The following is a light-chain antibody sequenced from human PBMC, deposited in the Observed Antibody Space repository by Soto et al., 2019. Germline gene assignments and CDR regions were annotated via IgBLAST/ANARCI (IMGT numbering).Light chain of an antibody. Sequence: QSALTQPPSASGSPGQSVTISCTGTSSDVGAYKYVSWYQQYPGKAPKLMIYEVSKGPSGVPDRFSGSKSGNTASLTVSGLQAEDEADYYCTAYVGSNIWVFGGGTKLTVL. J-gene: IGLJ3*02. CDR2: EVS. V-gene: IGLV2-8*01. CDR1: SSDVGAYKY. CDR3: TAYVGSNIWV.